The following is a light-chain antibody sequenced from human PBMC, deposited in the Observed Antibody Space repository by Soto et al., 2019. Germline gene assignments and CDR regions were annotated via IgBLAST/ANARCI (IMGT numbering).Light chain of an antibody. Sequence: DIQMTQSPTSLSASVGDRVTITCRASQDIRNVVAWYQQKPGKAPKLLIYAASTLQSGVPSRFSGSGSGTDFSLTINILQREDVATYSCQKYSSVPVFGPGPKVDIK. V-gene: IGKV1-27*01. CDR2: AAS. CDR1: QDIRNV. CDR3: QKYSSVPV. J-gene: IGKJ3*01.